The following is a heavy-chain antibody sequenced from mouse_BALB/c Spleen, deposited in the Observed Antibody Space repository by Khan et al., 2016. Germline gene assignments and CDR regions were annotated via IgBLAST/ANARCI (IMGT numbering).Heavy chain of an antibody. D-gene: IGHD2-2*01. Sequence: VQLKESGPGLVAPSQSLSITCTVSGFSIIAYGVNWVRQPPGKGLEWLGMIWGDGSTDYNSAPKSRPNITKDNSKSQVFIKMNSLQTDDTAKYYCARDGWGYYAMDYWGQGTSVTVSS. J-gene: IGHJ4*01. V-gene: IGHV2-6-7*01. CDR3: ARDGWGYYAMDY. CDR1: GFSIIAYG. CDR2: IWGDGST.